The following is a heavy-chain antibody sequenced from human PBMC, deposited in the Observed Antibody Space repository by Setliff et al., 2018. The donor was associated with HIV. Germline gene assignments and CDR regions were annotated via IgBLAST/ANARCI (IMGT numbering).Heavy chain of an antibody. J-gene: IGHJ6*03. Sequence: SETLSLTCTVSGGSISSGGYYWSWIRRHPGKGLEWIGYIYYSGGTYYNPSLKSRVTISVDTSKNQFSLKLSSVTAADTAVYYCARVPTNPDFYYYYMDVWGKGTTVTVSS. CDR1: GGSISSGGYY. V-gene: IGHV4-31*03. CDR3: ARVPTNPDFYYYYMDV. CDR2: IYYSGGT.